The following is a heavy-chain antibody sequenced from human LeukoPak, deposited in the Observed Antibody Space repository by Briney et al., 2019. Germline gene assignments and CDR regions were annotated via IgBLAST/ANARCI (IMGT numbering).Heavy chain of an antibody. CDR3: ARWVRRLDWFDP. CDR2: ISSSGSTI. D-gene: IGHD1-26*01. J-gene: IGHJ5*02. V-gene: IGHV3-11*01. CDR1: GFTFSDYY. Sequence: GGSLRLSCAASGFTFSDYYMSWIPQAPGKGLEWVSYISSSGSTIYYADSVKGRFTISRDNAKNSLYLQMNSLRAEDTAVYYCARWVRRLDWFDPWGQGTLVTVSS.